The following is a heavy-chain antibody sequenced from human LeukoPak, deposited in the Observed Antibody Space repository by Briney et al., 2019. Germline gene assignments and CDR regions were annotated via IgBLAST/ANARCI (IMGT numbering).Heavy chain of an antibody. V-gene: IGHV6-1*01. D-gene: IGHD6-19*01. Sequence: SQTLSLTCAISGDSVSSNSAAWNWIRQSPSRGVEWLGRTYYRSKWYNDYAVSVKSRITINPDTSKNQFSLQLNSVTPEDTAVYYCARDRRLAVAGTDYYYGMDVWGQGTTVTVSS. CDR3: ARDRRLAVAGTDYYYGMDV. CDR2: TYYRSKWYN. J-gene: IGHJ6*02. CDR1: GDSVSSNSAA.